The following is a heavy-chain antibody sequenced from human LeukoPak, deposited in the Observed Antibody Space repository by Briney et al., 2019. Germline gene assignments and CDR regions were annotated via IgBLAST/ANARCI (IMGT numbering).Heavy chain of an antibody. CDR1: GFTFSSYA. V-gene: IGHV3-30-3*02. CDR2: ISYDGGNK. J-gene: IGHJ6*02. CDR3: AKSGDSSSWYDPYYYYGMDV. D-gene: IGHD6-13*01. Sequence: GGSLRLSCAASGFTFSSYAMPWVRQAPGKGLEWVAVISYDGGNKYYADSVKGRFTISRDNSKNTLYLQMNSLRAEDTAVYYCAKSGDSSSWYDPYYYYGMDVWGQGTTVTVSS.